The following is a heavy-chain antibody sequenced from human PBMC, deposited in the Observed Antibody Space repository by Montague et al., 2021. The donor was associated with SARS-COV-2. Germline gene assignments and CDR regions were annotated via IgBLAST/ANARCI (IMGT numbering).Heavy chain of an antibody. V-gene: IGHV4-31*02. Sequence: GLGWKKKIDKSGTTQYNPSLKSRVSLSVYTSKNQFSLNLRSATAADTALYYCASDLGGIDVWGQGTTVIVS. CDR2: IDKSGTT. J-gene: IGHJ6*02. D-gene: IGHD1-26*01. CDR3: ASDLGGIDV.